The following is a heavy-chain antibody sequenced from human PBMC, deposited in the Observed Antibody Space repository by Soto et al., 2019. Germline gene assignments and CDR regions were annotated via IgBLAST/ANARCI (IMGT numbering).Heavy chain of an antibody. CDR3: ARDPSEGRVGNWFES. Sequence: VGSLRRSCAASGFTFSRYGMNWLRQAPGKGLEWVASISSSTSYVYYADSVKGRFSTSRDNAKNILYLEMYALRTEDTAVYYCARDPSEGRVGNWFESWGQGTLVTVSS. V-gene: IGHV3-21*01. CDR2: ISSSTSYV. D-gene: IGHD2-2*01. CDR1: GFTFSRYG. J-gene: IGHJ5*01.